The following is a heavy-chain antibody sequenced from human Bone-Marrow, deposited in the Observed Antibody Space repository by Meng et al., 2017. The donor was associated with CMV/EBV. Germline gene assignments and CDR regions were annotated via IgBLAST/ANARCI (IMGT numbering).Heavy chain of an antibody. CDR1: GFIFDDYS. Sequence: GESLKISCAASGFIFDDYSMSWVRQVPGKGLEWVSSIIWNGGSTSYADSVKGRFTISRDNAKNSLYLQMNSLRVEDTALYYCAKDRLAMDVWGQGTTVTVSS. J-gene: IGHJ6*02. V-gene: IGHV3-20*04. CDR2: IIWNGGST. CDR3: AKDRLAMDV.